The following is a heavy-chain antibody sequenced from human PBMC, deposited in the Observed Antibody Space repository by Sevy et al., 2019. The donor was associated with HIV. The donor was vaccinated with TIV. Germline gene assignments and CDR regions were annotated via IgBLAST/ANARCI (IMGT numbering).Heavy chain of an antibody. V-gene: IGHV4-39*01. Sequence: SETLSLTYTVSGGSISSSSYYWGWIRQPPGKGLEWIGSIYYSGSTYYNPSLKSRVTISVDTSKNQFSLKLSSVTAADTAVYYCARSIAAAGTDYGMDVWGQGTTVTVSS. CDR2: IYYSGST. J-gene: IGHJ6*02. CDR1: GGSISSSSYY. D-gene: IGHD6-13*01. CDR3: ARSIAAAGTDYGMDV.